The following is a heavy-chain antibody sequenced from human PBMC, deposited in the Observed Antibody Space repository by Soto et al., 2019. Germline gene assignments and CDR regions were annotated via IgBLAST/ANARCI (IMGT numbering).Heavy chain of an antibody. J-gene: IGHJ5*02. CDR3: ARDHCSGGSCYSVWNWFDP. D-gene: IGHD2-15*01. V-gene: IGHV3-21*01. Sequence: VQLVESGGGLVKPGGSLRLSCAASGFTFSSYSMNWVRQAPGKGLEWVSSISSSSSYIYYADSVKGRFTISRDNAKNSLYLQMNSLRAEDTAVYYCARDHCSGGSCYSVWNWFDPWGQGTLVTVSS. CDR1: GFTFSSYS. CDR2: ISSSSSYI.